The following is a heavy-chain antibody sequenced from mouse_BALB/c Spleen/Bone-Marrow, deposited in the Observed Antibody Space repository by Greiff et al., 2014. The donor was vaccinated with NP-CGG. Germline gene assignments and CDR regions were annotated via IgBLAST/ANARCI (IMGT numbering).Heavy chain of an antibody. CDR1: GHTFTSCW. Sequence: VQLQQSGAELVKPGASVKLSCKTSGHTFTSCWIQWVKQRPGQGLGWIGEIFPGTGTTYYNEKFKGKATLTIDTSTSTAYMQLSSLTSEDSAVYFCAREGSRLRGYFDVWGAGTTVTVSS. CDR2: IFPGTGTT. D-gene: IGHD1-1*01. V-gene: IGHV1S132*01. J-gene: IGHJ1*01. CDR3: AREGSRLRGYFDV.